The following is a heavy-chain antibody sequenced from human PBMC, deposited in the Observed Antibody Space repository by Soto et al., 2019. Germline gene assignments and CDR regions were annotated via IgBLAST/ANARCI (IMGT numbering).Heavy chain of an antibody. CDR3: AKDWPGGLGYFDY. J-gene: IGHJ4*02. Sequence: EVQLLDSGGGLVQPGGSLRLSCAASGFTFGTYSMSWVRQAPGKRLERVSAIRDTVGSTFYADSVNGRFTISRDNSKNTLYLQMNSLRAEDTAVYYCAKDWPGGLGYFDYWGQGPLVNVSS. V-gene: IGHV3-23*01. CDR2: IRDTVGST. CDR1: GFTFGTYS. D-gene: IGHD3-16*01.